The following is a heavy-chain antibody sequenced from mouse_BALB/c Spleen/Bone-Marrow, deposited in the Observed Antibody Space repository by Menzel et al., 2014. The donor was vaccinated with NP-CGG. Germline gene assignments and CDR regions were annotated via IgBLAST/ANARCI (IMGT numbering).Heavy chain of an antibody. CDR3: ERRPDGSRYDFDY. V-gene: IGHV1S137*01. J-gene: IGHJ2*01. Sequence: QVQLQQSGAELVRPGVSVTISCTGSGYTFTAYAMPWVQQSHAKSLEWIGVISTYSGNTNYNQKFKGKATMTVDKSSSTAYRELDRLTSEESAIDYCERRPDGSRYDFDYWGQGTTLTVAS. D-gene: IGHD1-1*01. CDR1: GYTFTAYA. CDR2: ISTYSGNT.